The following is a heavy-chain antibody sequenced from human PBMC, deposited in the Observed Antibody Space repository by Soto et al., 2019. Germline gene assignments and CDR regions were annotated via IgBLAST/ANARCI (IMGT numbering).Heavy chain of an antibody. J-gene: IGHJ4*02. Sequence: GGSLRLSCAASGFTFSSYAMSWVRQAPGKGLEWVSYISSSSSYTNYADSVKGRFTISRDNTKNSLYLQMNSLRAEDTAVYYCARGPSDSSSSGYFDYWGQGTLVTVSS. CDR1: GFTFSSYA. V-gene: IGHV3-21*05. D-gene: IGHD6-6*01. CDR3: ARGPSDSSSSGYFDY. CDR2: ISSSSSYT.